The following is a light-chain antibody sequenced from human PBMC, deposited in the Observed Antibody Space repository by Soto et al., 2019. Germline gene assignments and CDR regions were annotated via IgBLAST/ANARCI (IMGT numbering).Light chain of an antibody. CDR2: EGS. V-gene: IGLV2-23*01. Sequence: QSALTQPASVSGSPGQSITISCTGTSSDVGSYNLVSWYQQHPGKAPKLMIYEGSKRPSGVSNRFSGSKSGNTASLTISGLQSEDEADYYCCLYAGSSTGVVFGGGTKLTVL. J-gene: IGLJ2*01. CDR1: SSDVGSYNL. CDR3: CLYAGSSTGVV.